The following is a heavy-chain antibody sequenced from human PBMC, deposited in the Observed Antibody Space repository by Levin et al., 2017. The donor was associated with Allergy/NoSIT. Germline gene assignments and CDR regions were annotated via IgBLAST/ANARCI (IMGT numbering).Heavy chain of an antibody. CDR2: IIPILGIA. J-gene: IGHJ4*02. Sequence: SVKVSCKASGGTFSSYTISWVRQAPGQGLEWMGRIIPILGIANYAQKFQGRVTITADKSTSTAYMELSSLRSEDTAVYYCARDSHYDSSDYWGQGTLVTVSS. CDR1: GGTFSSYT. V-gene: IGHV1-69*04. D-gene: IGHD3-22*01. CDR3: ARDSHYDSSDY.